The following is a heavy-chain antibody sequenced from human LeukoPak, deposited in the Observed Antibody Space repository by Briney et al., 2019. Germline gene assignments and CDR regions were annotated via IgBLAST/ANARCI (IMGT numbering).Heavy chain of an antibody. D-gene: IGHD2-2*01. CDR2: IIPIFGTA. CDR3: AREVVLAAIFYYYYYIDV. Sequence: GASVKVSCKASGYTFTAYHIHWVRQAPGQGLEWMGRIIPIFGTANYAQKFQGRVTITTDESTSTAYMELSSLRSEDTAVYYCAREVVLAAIFYYYYYIDVWGKGTTVTVSS. V-gene: IGHV1-69*05. J-gene: IGHJ6*03. CDR1: GYTFTAYH.